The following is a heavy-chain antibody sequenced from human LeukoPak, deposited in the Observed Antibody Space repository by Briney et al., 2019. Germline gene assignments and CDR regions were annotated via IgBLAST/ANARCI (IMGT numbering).Heavy chain of an antibody. V-gene: IGHV1-2*02. CDR1: GYTFTGYY. D-gene: IGHD3-3*01. Sequence: ASVKVSCKASGYTFTGYYMHWVRQAPGQGLEWMGWINPNSGGTNYAQKFQGRVTMTRDTSISTAYMELSRLRSDDTAVYYCARSITIFGVANPPLGNWGQGTLVTVSS. CDR3: ARSITIFGVANPPLGN. CDR2: INPNSGGT. J-gene: IGHJ4*02.